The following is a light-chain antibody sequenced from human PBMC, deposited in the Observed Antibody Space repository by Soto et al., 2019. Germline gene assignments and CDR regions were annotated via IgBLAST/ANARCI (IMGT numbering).Light chain of an antibody. CDR1: SSDVGSYNL. CDR2: EGS. J-gene: IGLJ1*01. Sequence: QSALTQPASVSGSPGPSITISCTGTSSDVGSYNLVSWYQQHPGKAPKLMIYEGSKRPSGVSNRFSGSKSGNTASLTISGLQAEDEADYYCCSYAGSSTFEVFGTGTKLTVL. V-gene: IGLV2-23*03. CDR3: CSYAGSSTFEV.